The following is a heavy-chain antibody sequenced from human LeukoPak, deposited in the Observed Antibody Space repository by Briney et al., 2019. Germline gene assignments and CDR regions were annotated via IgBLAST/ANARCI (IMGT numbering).Heavy chain of an antibody. CDR1: GFTFSSYA. J-gene: IGHJ4*02. Sequence: PGGSLRLSCAASGFTFSSYAMHWVRQAPGKGLEYVSAISSNGGSTYYANSVKGRFTISRDNSKNTLYLQMGSLRAEDMAVYYCARGSVRGLRYFDWLPPSYWGQGTLVTVSS. CDR2: ISSNGGST. CDR3: ARGSVRGLRYFDWLPPSY. D-gene: IGHD3-9*01. V-gene: IGHV3-64*01.